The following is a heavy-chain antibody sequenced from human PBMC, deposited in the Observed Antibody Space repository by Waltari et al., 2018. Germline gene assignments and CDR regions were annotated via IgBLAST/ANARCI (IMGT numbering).Heavy chain of an antibody. CDR3: ARDPALGYMDV. CDR1: GFTFSSYW. D-gene: IGHD6-6*01. CDR2: IKQDGSEK. Sequence: EVQLVESGGGLVQPGGSLRLACAASGFTFSSYWMSWVRQAPGKGLEWVANIKQDGSEKYYVDSVKGRFTISRDNAKNSLYLQMNSLRAEDTAVYYCARDPALGYMDVWGKGTTVTVSS. V-gene: IGHV3-7*01. J-gene: IGHJ6*03.